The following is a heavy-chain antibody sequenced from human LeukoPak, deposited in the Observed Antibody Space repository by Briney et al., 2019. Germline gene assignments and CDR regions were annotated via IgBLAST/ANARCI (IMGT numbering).Heavy chain of an antibody. CDR1: GFSFSGYW. CDR2: IKRDGSEI. CDR3: ARGYSGYVFFDY. D-gene: IGHD5-12*01. Sequence: PGGSLRLSCAASGFSFSGYWMSCVRQAPGKGLEWVANIKRDGSEIHYVDSVKGRFTVSRDNAKNSLYLQMNSLRGDDTAVYYCARGYSGYVFFDYWGQGTLVTVSS. J-gene: IGHJ4*02. V-gene: IGHV3-7*04.